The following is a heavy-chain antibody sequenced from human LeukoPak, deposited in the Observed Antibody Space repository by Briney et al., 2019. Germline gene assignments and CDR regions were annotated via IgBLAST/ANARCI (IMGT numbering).Heavy chain of an antibody. CDR1: GFSFTSYA. CDR2: ISGSGDST. Sequence: GGSLRLSCAASGFSFTSYAMSWVRQAPGKGLERVSVISGSGDSTYYADSVKGRFTISRDNSKSTLYLQMNSLRAEDTAVYYCARGWIQLWNDAFDIWGQGTMVTVSS. CDR3: ARGWIQLWNDAFDI. J-gene: IGHJ3*02. D-gene: IGHD5-18*01. V-gene: IGHV3-23*01.